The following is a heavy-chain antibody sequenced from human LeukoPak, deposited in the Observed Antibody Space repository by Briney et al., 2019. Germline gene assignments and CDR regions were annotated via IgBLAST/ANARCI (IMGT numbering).Heavy chain of an antibody. CDR1: GYTFTGYY. Sequence: GASVKVSCKASGYTFTGYYMHWVRQAPGQGLEWMGWINPNSGGTNYAQKFQGRVTMTRDTSISTAYMELSRLRSDDTAVYYCARGIFSWAPYSAFDIWGQGTMVTVSS. V-gene: IGHV1-2*02. J-gene: IGHJ3*02. D-gene: IGHD2-15*01. CDR2: INPNSGGT. CDR3: ARGIFSWAPYSAFDI.